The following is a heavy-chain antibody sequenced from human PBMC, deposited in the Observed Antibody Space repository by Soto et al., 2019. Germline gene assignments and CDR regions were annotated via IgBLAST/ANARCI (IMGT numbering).Heavy chain of an antibody. CDR2: IYYSGST. CDR1: GCSISSYY. Sequence: SETLSLTCTVSGCSISSYYWSWIRQPPGKGLEWIGYIYYSGSTNYNPSLKRRVTISVDTSKNQFSLKLSSATAADPAVYYCAGGLTFFGVVRSLNFAYWGQGTLVTVSS. D-gene: IGHD3-3*01. J-gene: IGHJ4*02. V-gene: IGHV4-59*01. CDR3: AGGLTFFGVVRSLNFAY.